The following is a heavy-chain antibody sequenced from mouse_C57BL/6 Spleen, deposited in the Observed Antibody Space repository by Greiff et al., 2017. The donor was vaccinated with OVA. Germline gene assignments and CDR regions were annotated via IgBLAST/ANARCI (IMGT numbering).Heavy chain of an antibody. CDR2: INPGSGGT. V-gene: IGHV1-54*01. Sequence: QVQLQQSGAELVRPGTSVKVSCKASGYAFTNYLIEWVKQRPGQGLEWIGVINPGSGGTNYNEKFKSKATLTADKSSSTAYMQLSSLTSEDSAVYYCARGGPGDYWGQGTTLTVSS. J-gene: IGHJ2*01. CDR3: ARGGPGDY. CDR1: GYAFTNYL.